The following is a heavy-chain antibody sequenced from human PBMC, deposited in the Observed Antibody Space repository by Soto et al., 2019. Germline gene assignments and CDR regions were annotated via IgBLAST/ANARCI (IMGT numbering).Heavy chain of an antibody. V-gene: IGHV4-30-2*01. J-gene: IGHJ4*02. Sequence: PSDTLSLTCAVSGGSISIGGYSWSWIRQPPGKGLEWIGYIYHSGSTYYNPSLKSRVTISVDRSKNQFSLKLSSVTAADTAVYYCACTLGGKSSSLPFDDWGQGTLVTVSS. CDR3: ACTLGGKSSSLPFDD. CDR1: GGSISIGGYS. D-gene: IGHD6-6*01. CDR2: IYHSGST.